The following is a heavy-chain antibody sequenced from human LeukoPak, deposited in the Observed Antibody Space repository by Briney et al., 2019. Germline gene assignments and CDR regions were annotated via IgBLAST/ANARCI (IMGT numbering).Heavy chain of an antibody. CDR2: IKSRLDGETI. J-gene: IGHJ4*02. V-gene: IGHV3-15*01. CDR1: AFNFNRAW. CDR3: TAEYWGSLKY. Sequence: GGSLRLSRAASAFNFNRAWMSWVRQAPGKGLEWVGRIKSRLDGETIEYAAPVKDRFIISRDDSKNTLYLQMNSLKTEDTAFYYCTAEYWGSLKYWGQGTLVTVSS. D-gene: IGHD2-8*02.